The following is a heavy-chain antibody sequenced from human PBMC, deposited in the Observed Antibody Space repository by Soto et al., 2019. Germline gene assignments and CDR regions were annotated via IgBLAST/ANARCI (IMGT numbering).Heavy chain of an antibody. J-gene: IGHJ4*02. CDR3: AGNSSSGWLVRFDY. CDR1: GFTFSSYS. CDR2: ISSSSSTI. V-gene: IGHV3-48*02. D-gene: IGHD6-19*01. Sequence: EVQLVESGGGLVQPGGSLRLSCAASGFTFSSYSMNWVRQAPGKGLEWVSYISSSSSTIYYADSVKGRFTISRDNAKNSLYLQMNSLRDEDTAVYYCAGNSSSGWLVRFDYWGQGTLVTVSS.